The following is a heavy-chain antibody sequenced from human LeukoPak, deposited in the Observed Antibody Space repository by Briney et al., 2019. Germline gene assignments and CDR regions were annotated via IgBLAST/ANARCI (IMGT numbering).Heavy chain of an antibody. D-gene: IGHD6-13*01. Sequence: PGGSPRLSCAASGFTFSSYWMHWVRQAPGKGLVWVSRINSDGSSTSYADSVKGRFTISRDNAKNTLYLQMNSLRAEDTAVYYCARVAGSSSPYYFDYWGRGTLVTVSS. V-gene: IGHV3-74*01. CDR2: INSDGSST. J-gene: IGHJ4*02. CDR1: GFTFSSYW. CDR3: ARVAGSSSPYYFDY.